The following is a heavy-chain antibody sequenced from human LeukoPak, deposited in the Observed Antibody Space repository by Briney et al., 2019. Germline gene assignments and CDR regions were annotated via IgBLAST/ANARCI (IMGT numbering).Heavy chain of an antibody. CDR2: IYYSGST. Sequence: SQTLSLTCTVSGGSISSGGYYWSWIRQHPGTGLEWIGYIYYSGSTYYNPSLKSRVTISVDTSKNQFSLKLSSVTAADTAVYYCARAVFGVVTTFDYWGQGTLVTVSS. J-gene: IGHJ4*02. D-gene: IGHD3-3*01. CDR3: ARAVFGVVTTFDY. CDR1: GGSISSGGYY. V-gene: IGHV4-31*03.